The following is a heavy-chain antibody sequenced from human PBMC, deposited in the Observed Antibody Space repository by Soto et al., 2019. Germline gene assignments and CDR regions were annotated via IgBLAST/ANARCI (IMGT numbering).Heavy chain of an antibody. CDR1: GYTLTELS. J-gene: IGHJ4*02. CDR3: ATDARSGSYSDYFDY. D-gene: IGHD1-26*01. CDR2: FDPEDGET. Sequence: GASVQVSCKVSGYTLTELSMHWVRQAPGKGLEWMGGFDPEDGETIYAQKFQGRVTMTEDTSTDTAYMELSSLRSEDTAVYYCATDARSGSYSDYFDYWGQGTLVTVSS. V-gene: IGHV1-24*01.